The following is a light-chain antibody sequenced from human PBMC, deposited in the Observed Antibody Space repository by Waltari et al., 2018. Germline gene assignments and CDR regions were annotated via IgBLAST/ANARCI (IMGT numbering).Light chain of an antibody. J-gene: IGKJ4*01. Sequence: DIQMTQSPSSVSASLGDRVTITCRASQDIKTWLAWYQHKPGKAPKLLVSAASSLQSGVPSRFGGSGSGTDFTLTISNLQPEDFATYYCQQADSFPPLTFGGGTKVEIK. CDR3: QQADSFPPLT. CDR2: AAS. CDR1: QDIKTW. V-gene: IGKV1-12*01.